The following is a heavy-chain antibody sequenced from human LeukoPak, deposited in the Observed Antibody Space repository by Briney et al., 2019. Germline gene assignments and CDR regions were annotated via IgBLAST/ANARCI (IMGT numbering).Heavy chain of an antibody. J-gene: IGHJ6*02. CDR3: AKLHGYCSSTSCYAPYYYYYGMDV. CDR2: ISGSGGST. CDR1: GFTFSSYA. D-gene: IGHD2-2*01. V-gene: IGHV3-23*01. Sequence: PGGSLRLSCAASGFTFSSYAMSWVRQAPGKGLEWVSAISGSGGSTYYADSVKGRFTISRDNSKNTLYLQMNSLRAEDTAVYYCAKLHGYCSSTSCYAPYYYYYGMDVWGQGTTVTVSS.